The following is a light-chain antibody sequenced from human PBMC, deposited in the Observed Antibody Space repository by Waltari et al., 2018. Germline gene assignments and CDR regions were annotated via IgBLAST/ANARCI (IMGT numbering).Light chain of an antibody. CDR3: QQYGRSLT. V-gene: IGKV3-20*01. CDR1: QSVGSSY. Sequence: EIVLTQSPGTLSLAPGERATRSCRASQSVGSSYLAWYQQKPGQRPRLLIYGASSRATGIPDRFSGSGSRPDFTLTISSLEPEDFAVYYCQQYGRSLTFGQGTRLEIK. CDR2: GAS. J-gene: IGKJ5*01.